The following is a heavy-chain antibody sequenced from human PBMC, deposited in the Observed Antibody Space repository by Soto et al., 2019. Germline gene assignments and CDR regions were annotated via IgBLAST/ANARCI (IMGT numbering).Heavy chain of an antibody. D-gene: IGHD7-27*01. CDR2: IAHDGSEK. CDR3: ARESNAHFDY. J-gene: IGHJ4*02. Sequence: PGGSLRLPCAVSGLTFRSYWMSWFRRGSGGGLELVATIAHDGSEKFYVDSVKGRFTISRDNTKNSLYLQMNSLRAEDTAVYYCARESNAHFDYWGQGTMVTVSS. CDR1: GLTFRSYW. V-gene: IGHV3-7*01.